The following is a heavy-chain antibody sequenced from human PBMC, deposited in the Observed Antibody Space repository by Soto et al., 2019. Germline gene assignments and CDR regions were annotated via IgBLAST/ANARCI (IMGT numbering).Heavy chain of an antibody. V-gene: IGHV3-7*01. D-gene: IGHD4-17*01. CDR1: GFTFSSYW. CDR2: IKQDGSEK. Sequence: EVQLVESGGGLVQPGGSLRLSCAASGFTFSSYWMSWVRQAPGKGLEWVANIKQDGSEKYYVDSVKGRFTISRDNAKNSLYPQMNSLRAEDTAVYYCARVWMWNDYGDFDDAFDIWGQGTMVTVSS. J-gene: IGHJ3*02. CDR3: ARVWMWNDYGDFDDAFDI.